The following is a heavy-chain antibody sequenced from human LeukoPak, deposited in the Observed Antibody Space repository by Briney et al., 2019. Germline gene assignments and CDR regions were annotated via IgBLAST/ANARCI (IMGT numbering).Heavy chain of an antibody. CDR2: ISYDGTKK. D-gene: IGHD6-6*01. J-gene: IGHJ4*02. CDR3: ARDIAARLDY. Sequence: GRSLRLSCAASGFTFSNYVMQWVRQAPGKGLEWVALISYDGTKKYYADSAKGRFTISRDNSKNTLDLQMNSLRADDSAVYYCARDIAARLDYWGRGSLVTVSS. CDR1: GFTFSNYV. V-gene: IGHV3-30*04.